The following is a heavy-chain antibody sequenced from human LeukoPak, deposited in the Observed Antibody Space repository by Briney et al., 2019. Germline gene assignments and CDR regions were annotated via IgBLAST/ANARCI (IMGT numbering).Heavy chain of an antibody. CDR2: ISYDGSNK. V-gene: IGHV3-30*03. CDR1: GFTFSSYG. CDR3: ASRRPEDY. Sequence: GGSLRLSCAASGFTFSSYGMHWVRQAPGKGLEWVAVISYDGSNKYYADSVKGRFTISRDNSKNTLYLQMNSLRAEDTAVYYCASRRPEDYWGQGTLVTVSS. J-gene: IGHJ4*02.